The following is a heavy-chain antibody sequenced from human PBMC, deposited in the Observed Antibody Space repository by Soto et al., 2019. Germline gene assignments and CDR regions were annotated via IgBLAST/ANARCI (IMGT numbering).Heavy chain of an antibody. D-gene: IGHD3-22*01. CDR1: GGTFSSYA. V-gene: IGHV1-69*01. J-gene: IGHJ6*02. CDR2: IIPIFGTA. CDR3: ARVRDTMIAPDYHYYYGMDV. Sequence: QVQLVQSGAEVKKPGSSVKVSCKASGGTFSSYAISWVRQAPGQGLEWMGGIIPIFGTANYAQKFQGRVTITADESTSTAYMELSSLRSEDTAVYYCARVRDTMIAPDYHYYYGMDVWGQGTTVTVSS.